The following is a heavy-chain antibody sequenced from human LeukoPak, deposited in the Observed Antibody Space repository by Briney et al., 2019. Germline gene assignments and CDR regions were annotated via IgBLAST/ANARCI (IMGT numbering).Heavy chain of an antibody. V-gene: IGHV3-48*04. Sequence: GGSLRLSCAASGFTFSDYSMNWVRQAPGKGLEWISWIGISSGNTKYADSVKGRFTISGDNAKNSLYLQMNSLGAEDTAVYYCAKDDNPWGYCSGGSCPRLYYFGLDVWGQGTTVTVSS. CDR2: IGISSGNT. CDR3: AKDDNPWGYCSGGSCPRLYYFGLDV. D-gene: IGHD2-15*01. J-gene: IGHJ6*02. CDR1: GFTFSDYS.